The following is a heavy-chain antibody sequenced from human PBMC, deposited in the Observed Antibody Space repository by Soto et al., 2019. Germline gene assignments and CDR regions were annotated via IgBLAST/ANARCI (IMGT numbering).Heavy chain of an antibody. J-gene: IGHJ4*02. Sequence: GGSLRLSCAASGFMFSSYWMTWVRQAPGKGLEWVANIKQDGSDKYYVDSVKGRFTISRDNAKNSLYLQMNSLRAEDAAVYYCARGVGYSGYDPLNCWGQGTLVTVSS. V-gene: IGHV3-7*01. D-gene: IGHD5-12*01. CDR3: ARGVGYSGYDPLNC. CDR1: GFMFSSYW. CDR2: IKQDGSDK.